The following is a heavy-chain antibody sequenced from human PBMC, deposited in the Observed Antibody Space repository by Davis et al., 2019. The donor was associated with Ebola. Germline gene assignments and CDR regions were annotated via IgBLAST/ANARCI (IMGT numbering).Heavy chain of an antibody. CDR1: GFTFSNAW. Sequence: GGSLRLSCAASGFTFSNAWMSWVRQAPGKGLEWVAVISYDGSNKYYADSVKGRFTISRDNSKNTLYLQMNSLRAEDTAVYYCARDRGLRRQYYFDYWGQGTLVTVSS. J-gene: IGHJ4*02. V-gene: IGHV3-30-3*01. CDR3: ARDRGLRRQYYFDY. D-gene: IGHD4-17*01. CDR2: ISYDGSNK.